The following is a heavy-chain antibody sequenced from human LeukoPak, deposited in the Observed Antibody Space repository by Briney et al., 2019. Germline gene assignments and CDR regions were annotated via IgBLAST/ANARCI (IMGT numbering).Heavy chain of an antibody. CDR3: AKVHGFGYGYFDY. J-gene: IGHJ4*02. CDR1: GFTFDDYA. D-gene: IGHD5-18*01. V-gene: IGHV3-9*01. Sequence: GGSLRLSCAASGFTFDDYAMHWVRQAPGKGLEWVSGISWNSGDIGYADSVKGRFTISRDNAKKSLFLQMNSLRAEDTGLYFCAKVHGFGYGYFDYWGQGTLVTVSS. CDR2: ISWNSGDI.